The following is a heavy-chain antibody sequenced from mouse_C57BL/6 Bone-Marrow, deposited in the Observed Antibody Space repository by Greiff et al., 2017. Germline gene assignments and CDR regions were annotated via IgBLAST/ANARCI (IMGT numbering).Heavy chain of an antibody. CDR2: IYPRSGNT. CDR3: ARDPYEAKDY. J-gene: IGHJ4*01. CDR1: GYTFTSYG. V-gene: IGHV1-81*01. Sequence: LVESGAELARPGASVKLSCKASGYTFTSYGISWVKQSTGQGLEWIGEIYPRSGNTYYNEKFKGKATLTADKSSSTAYMELRSLTSEDAAVYFCARDPYEAKDYWGRGTADTVTS. D-gene: IGHD2-3*01.